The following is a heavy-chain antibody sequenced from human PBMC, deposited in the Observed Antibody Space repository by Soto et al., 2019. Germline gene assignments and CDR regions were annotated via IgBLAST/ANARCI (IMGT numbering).Heavy chain of an antibody. J-gene: IGHJ2*01. CDR1: GGTFSSYT. CDR2: IIPILGIA. V-gene: IGHV1-69*04. CDR3: ARDRIAAAGFLYWYFDL. D-gene: IGHD6-13*01. Sequence: ASVKVSCKASGGTFSSYTISWVRQAPGQGLEWMGRIIPILGIANYAQKFQGRVTITADKSTSTAYMELSSLRSEDTAVYYCARDRIAAAGFLYWYFDLWGRGTLVTVSS.